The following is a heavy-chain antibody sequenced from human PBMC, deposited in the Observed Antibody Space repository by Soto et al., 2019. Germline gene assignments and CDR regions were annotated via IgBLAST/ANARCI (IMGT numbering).Heavy chain of an antibody. J-gene: IGHJ4*02. CDR2: IYHSGST. V-gene: IGHV4-4*02. Sequence: PSETLSLTCVVSGNSISTTNWWSWVRQSPGKGLEWIGEIYHSGSTNYNPSLKSRVTISVDKSKNQFSLKLSSVTAADTAVYYCARDVGYHYDGSPSGQFDFWGQGTLVT. CDR1: GNSISTTNW. CDR3: ARDVGYHYDGSPSGQFDF. D-gene: IGHD3-22*01.